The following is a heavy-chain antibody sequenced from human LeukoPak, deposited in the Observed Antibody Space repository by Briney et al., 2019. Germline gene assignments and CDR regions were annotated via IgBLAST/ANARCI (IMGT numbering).Heavy chain of an antibody. CDR1: GFTFSSYA. CDR2: ISGSGGST. J-gene: IGHJ2*01. CDR3: AKDSGTCCWYFDL. V-gene: IGHV3-23*01. Sequence: GGSLRLSCAASGFTFSSYAMSWVRQAPGKGLEWVSAISGSGGSTYYADSVKGRFTISRDNSENTLYLQMNSLRGEDAAVYYCAKDSGTCCWYFDLWGRGTLVTVSS. D-gene: IGHD1-26*01.